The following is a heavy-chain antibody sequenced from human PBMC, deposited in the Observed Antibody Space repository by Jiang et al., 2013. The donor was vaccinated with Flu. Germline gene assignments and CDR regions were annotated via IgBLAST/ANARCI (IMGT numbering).Heavy chain of an antibody. CDR3: TKRSPQPGGSGSYYDS. V-gene: IGHV3-23*01. J-gene: IGHJ5*01. Sequence: RLACVASGFTFSSNTMTWVRQAPGKGLEWVSSIGGGGGLSTSYASSVKGRFTVSRDDFKNMVYLQMDSLSADDTAVYYCTKRSPQPGGSGSYYDSWGQG. D-gene: IGHD3-10*01. CDR2: IGGGGGLST. CDR1: GFTFSSNT.